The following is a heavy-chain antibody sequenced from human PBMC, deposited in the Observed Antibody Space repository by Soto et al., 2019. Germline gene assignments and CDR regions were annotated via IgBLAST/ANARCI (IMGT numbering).Heavy chain of an antibody. CDR3: ARHEFTADYNNYYYGMDV. CDR2: IYPGDSDT. D-gene: IGHD1-20*01. CDR1: GYSFTSYW. Sequence: GESLKISCKGSGYSFTSYWIAWVRQMPGKGLEWMGIIYPGDSDTRYSPSFQGHVTVSADKSINTAYLQWSSLRASDTAMYYCARHEFTADYNNYYYGMDVWGQGTTVTVSS. V-gene: IGHV5-51*01. J-gene: IGHJ6*02.